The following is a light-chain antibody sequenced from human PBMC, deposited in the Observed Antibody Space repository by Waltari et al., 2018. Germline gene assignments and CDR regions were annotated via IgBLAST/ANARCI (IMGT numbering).Light chain of an antibody. J-gene: IGKJ1*01. Sequence: DVVMTQTPLSSPVTLGQPASIPCRSSESLVKSDGNTYLSWLHQRPGQPPRLLIYKVSIRFSGVPDRFSGSGAGTDFTLKIGRVEAEDVGIYYCMQATHVPHSFGQGTKVEI. CDR1: ESLVKSDGNTY. CDR2: KVS. V-gene: IGKV2-24*01. CDR3: MQATHVPHS.